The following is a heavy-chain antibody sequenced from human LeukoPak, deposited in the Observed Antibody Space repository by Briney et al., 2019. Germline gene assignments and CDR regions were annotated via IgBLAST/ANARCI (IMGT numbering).Heavy chain of an antibody. D-gene: IGHD2-15*01. Sequence: QPGGSLRLSCAASGFTFSSYWMSWVRQAPGKGLEWVGFIRSKAYGGTTEYAASVKGRFTISRDDSKSIAYLQMNSLKTEDTAVYYCTRWLLGYCSGGSCYGNAFDIWGQGTMVTVSS. CDR1: GFTFSSYW. J-gene: IGHJ3*02. V-gene: IGHV3-49*04. CDR3: TRWLLGYCSGGSCYGNAFDI. CDR2: IRSKAYGGTT.